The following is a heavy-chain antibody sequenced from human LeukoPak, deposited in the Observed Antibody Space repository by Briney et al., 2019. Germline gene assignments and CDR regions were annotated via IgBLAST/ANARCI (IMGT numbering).Heavy chain of an antibody. V-gene: IGHV3-48*03. Sequence: PGGSLRLSCAASGFTFSSYEMNWVRQAPGKGLEWVSYISSSGSTIYYADPVKGRFTISRDNAKNSLYPQMNSLRAEDTAVYYCMGAGRITMVRGVMNGMDVWGKGTTVTVSS. CDR3: MGAGRITMVRGVMNGMDV. CDR1: GFTFSSYE. D-gene: IGHD3-10*01. CDR2: ISSSGSTI. J-gene: IGHJ6*04.